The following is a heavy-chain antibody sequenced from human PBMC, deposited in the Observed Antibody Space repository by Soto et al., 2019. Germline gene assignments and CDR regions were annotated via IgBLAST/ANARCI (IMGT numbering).Heavy chain of an antibody. D-gene: IGHD6-13*01. Sequence: QVQLVQSGAEVKEPGSSVKVSCKATGDLFNNYAFNWVRQAPGQGLEWMGRISPLFSTTNYAQKFQGRVTMGGEELTSIFYREVRNLESEDTAMYYCAASSSVAAAGYFKFWGQGTLVTVPP. CDR2: ISPLFSTT. J-gene: IGHJ4*02. V-gene: IGHV1-69*01. CDR1: GDLFNNYA. CDR3: AASSSVAAAGYFKF.